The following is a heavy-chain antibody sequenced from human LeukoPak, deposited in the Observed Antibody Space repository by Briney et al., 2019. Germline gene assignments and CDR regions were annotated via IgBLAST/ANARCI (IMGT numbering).Heavy chain of an antibody. CDR1: GYTFTSYD. CDR2: MNPNSGNT. V-gene: IGHV1-8*01. CDR3: ARGVGDFWSGYYSHYYYYMDV. D-gene: IGHD3-3*01. J-gene: IGHJ6*03. Sequence: ASVKVSCKASGYTFTSYDINWVRQATGQGLEWMGWMNPNSGNTGYAQKFQGRVTMTRNTSISTAYMELSSLRSDDTAVYYCARGVGDFWSGYYSHYYYYMDVWGKGTTVTVSS.